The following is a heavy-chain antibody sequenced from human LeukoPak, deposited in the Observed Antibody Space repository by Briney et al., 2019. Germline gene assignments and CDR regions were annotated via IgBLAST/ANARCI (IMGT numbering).Heavy chain of an antibody. CDR2: TSSDLNVK. V-gene: IGHV3-30-3*01. CDR1: GFTFRNYV. Sequence: GGSLRLSCAASGFTFRNYVIHWVRQAPGKGLEWVAVTSSDLNVKLYADSVKGRFTISRDNAKNTLYLQMNSLRAEDTAVYYCARGQSTNFLDVWGQGTTVTVSS. CDR3: ARGQSTNFLDV. D-gene: IGHD2-2*01. J-gene: IGHJ6*02.